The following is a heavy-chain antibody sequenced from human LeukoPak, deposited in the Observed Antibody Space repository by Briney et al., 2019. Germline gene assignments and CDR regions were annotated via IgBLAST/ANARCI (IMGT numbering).Heavy chain of an antibody. D-gene: IGHD3-22*01. Sequence: GGSLRLSCAASGFTFSSYSMNLVRQAPGKGLEWVSYISSSSSTIYYADSVKGRFTISRDNAKNSLYLQMNSLRAEDTAVYYCARDRAGSGYHDAFDIWGQGTMVTVSS. CDR1: GFTFSSYS. CDR2: ISSSSSTI. CDR3: ARDRAGSGYHDAFDI. V-gene: IGHV3-48*01. J-gene: IGHJ3*02.